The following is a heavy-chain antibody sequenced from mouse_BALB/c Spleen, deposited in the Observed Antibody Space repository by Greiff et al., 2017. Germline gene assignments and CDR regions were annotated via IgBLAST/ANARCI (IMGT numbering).Heavy chain of an antibody. CDR2: ISSGSSTI. CDR3: ARDGNYRFYAMDY. Sequence: EVHLVESGGGLVQPGGSRKLSCAASGFTFSSFGMHWVRQAPEKGLEWVAYISSGSSTIYYADTVKGRFTISRDNPKNTLFLQMTSLRSEDTAMYYCARDGNYRFYAMDYWGQGTSVTVSS. D-gene: IGHD2-1*01. CDR1: GFTFSSFG. J-gene: IGHJ4*01. V-gene: IGHV5-17*02.